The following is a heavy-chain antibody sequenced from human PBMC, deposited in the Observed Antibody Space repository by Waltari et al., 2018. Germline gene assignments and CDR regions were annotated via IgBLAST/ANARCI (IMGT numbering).Heavy chain of an antibody. CDR3: ARLPPDAGFLDY. D-gene: IGHD2-21*01. Sequence: QVQLVQSGAEVKKPGSSVKVSCKASGGTFSSYAISWVRQAPGQGLEWMGRCIPIFGTANYEQKFQGRVTITADKSTSTAYMELSSLRSEDTAVYYCARLPPDAGFLDYWGQGTLVTVSS. CDR1: GGTFSSYA. J-gene: IGHJ4*02. CDR2: CIPIFGTA. V-gene: IGHV1-69*08.